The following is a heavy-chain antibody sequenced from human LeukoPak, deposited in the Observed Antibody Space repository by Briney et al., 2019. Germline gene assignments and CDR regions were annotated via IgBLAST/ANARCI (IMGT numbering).Heavy chain of an antibody. CDR1: GYRFTSYW. D-gene: IGHD3-10*01. CDR3: ARQLITMVRGVIEYYFDY. Sequence: GESLKISCKGSGYRFTSYWIGWVRQMPGKGLEWMGIIYPGDSDTRYSPSFQGQVTISADKSISTAYLQWSSLKASDTAMYYCARQLITMVRGVIEYYFDYWGQGTLVTVSS. J-gene: IGHJ4*02. V-gene: IGHV5-51*01. CDR2: IYPGDSDT.